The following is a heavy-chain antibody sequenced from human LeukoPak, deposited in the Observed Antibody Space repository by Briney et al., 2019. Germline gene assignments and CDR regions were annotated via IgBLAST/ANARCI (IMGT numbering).Heavy chain of an antibody. V-gene: IGHV4-39*02. D-gene: IGHD3-10*01. CDR3: ARVTMVRGVIIRVRAFDI. CDR1: GGSISLSYYY. Sequence: SETLSLTCSVSGGSISLSYYYWGWIRQPPGKALEWIGSVYYSGTTFYNPSLKSRVTISVDMSKNHFSLKLSSVTAADTAVYYCARVTMVRGVIIRVRAFDIWGQGTMVTVSS. J-gene: IGHJ3*02. CDR2: VYYSGTT.